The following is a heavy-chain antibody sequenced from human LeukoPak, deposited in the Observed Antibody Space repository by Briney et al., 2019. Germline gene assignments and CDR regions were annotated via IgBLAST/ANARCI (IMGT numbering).Heavy chain of an antibody. CDR3: AKDSRFLEWLSGNWFDP. D-gene: IGHD3-3*01. V-gene: IGHV3-30*02. Sequence: GGSLRLSCAASGFTFSSYGMHWVRQAPGKGLEWVALIRYDGSNKYYADSVKGRFTISRDNSKNTLYLQMNSLRAEDTAVYYCAKDSRFLEWLSGNWFDPWGQGTLVTVSS. CDR1: GFTFSSYG. J-gene: IGHJ5*02. CDR2: IRYDGSNK.